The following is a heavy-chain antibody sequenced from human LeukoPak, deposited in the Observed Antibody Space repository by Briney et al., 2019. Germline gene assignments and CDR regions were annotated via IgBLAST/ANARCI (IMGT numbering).Heavy chain of an antibody. CDR2: ISESGITI. D-gene: IGHD3-3*01. CDR1: GFSFGDFY. J-gene: IGHJ4*02. V-gene: IGHV3-11*04. CDR3: ASHYDFWSGPAGLYYFDY. Sequence: GGSLRLSCAASGFSFGDFYMTWIRQAPGKGLEWVSYISESGITIYYADSVKGRFTISRDNAKNSLFLQMNSLRAEDTAVYYCASHYDFWSGPAGLYYFDYWGQGTLVTVSS.